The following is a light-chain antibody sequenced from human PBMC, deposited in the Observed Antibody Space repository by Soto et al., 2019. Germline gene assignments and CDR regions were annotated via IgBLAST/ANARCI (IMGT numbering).Light chain of an antibody. CDR1: SSDVGGYNY. CDR2: DVT. CDR3: ASYTSSATYV. J-gene: IGLJ1*01. Sequence: QSALTQPASVSRSPGQSITISCTGTSSDVGGYNYVSWYQQHPGKAPKLMIYDVTNRPSGVSSRFSGSKSGNTASLTISGLQAEDEADYYCASYTSSATYVIGTGTKVTVL. V-gene: IGLV2-14*01.